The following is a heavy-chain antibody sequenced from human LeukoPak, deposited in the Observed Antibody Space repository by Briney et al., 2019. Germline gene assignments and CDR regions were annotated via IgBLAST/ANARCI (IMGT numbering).Heavy chain of an antibody. CDR3: ARENYSTGMDV. CDR2: IYSGGVT. V-gene: IGHV3-53*01. Sequence: GGSLRLSCAASGFTVSSNYMSWVRQAPGKGLEWVSLIYSGGVTYYADSVKGRFIISRDNSKNTLFLQMNSLRAEDTAVYYCARENYSTGMDVWGQGTTVTVSS. CDR1: GFTVSSNY. J-gene: IGHJ6*02. D-gene: IGHD2-21*01.